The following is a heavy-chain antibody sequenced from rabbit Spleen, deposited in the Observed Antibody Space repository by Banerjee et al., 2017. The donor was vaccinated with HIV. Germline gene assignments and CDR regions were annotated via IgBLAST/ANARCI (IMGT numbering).Heavy chain of an antibody. CDR2: IYIGISGST. D-gene: IGHD8-1*01. CDR1: GFSFSSNYY. Sequence: QSLEESGGGLVQPGASLTLTCTASGFSFSSNYYMCWVRQAPEKGLEWIGCIYIGISGSTYYASWAKGRFTISKTSSTAVTLQMTSLTAADTATYFCASEGGSSYDGGDLWGPGTLVTVS. CDR3: ASEGGSSYDGGDL. J-gene: IGHJ6*01. V-gene: IGHV1S40*01.